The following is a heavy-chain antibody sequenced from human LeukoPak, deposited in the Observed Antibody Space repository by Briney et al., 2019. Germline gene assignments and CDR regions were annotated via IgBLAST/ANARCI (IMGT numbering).Heavy chain of an antibody. V-gene: IGHV3-15*01. Sequence: PGGSLRLSCAASGFTFSNAWMSWVRQAPGKGLEWVGRIKSKTDGGKTDYAAPVKGRFTISRDDSKNTLYLQMNSLKTEDTAVYFCATESPHFDYWGQGTLVTVSS. CDR1: GFTFSNAW. CDR3: ATESPHFDY. J-gene: IGHJ4*02. CDR2: IKSKTDGGKT.